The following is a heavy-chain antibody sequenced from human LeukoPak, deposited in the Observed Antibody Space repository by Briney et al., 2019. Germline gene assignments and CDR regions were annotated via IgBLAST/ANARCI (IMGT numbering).Heavy chain of an antibody. V-gene: IGHV3-30-3*01. Sequence: GGSLRLSCAASGFTFSSYAMHWVRQAPGKGLEWVAVISYDGSNKYYADSVKGRFTISRDNSKNTLYLQMYSLRAEDTAVYYCARIYFDWLLYYYYGMDVWGQGTTVTVSS. J-gene: IGHJ6*02. CDR2: ISYDGSNK. D-gene: IGHD3-9*01. CDR3: ARIYFDWLLYYYYGMDV. CDR1: GFTFSSYA.